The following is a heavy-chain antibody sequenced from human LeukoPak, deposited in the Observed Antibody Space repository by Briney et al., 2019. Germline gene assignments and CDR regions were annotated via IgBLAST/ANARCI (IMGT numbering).Heavy chain of an antibody. V-gene: IGHV4-39*07. J-gene: IGHJ6*03. CDR2: IYYSGST. D-gene: IGHD3-10*01. Sequence: SETLSLTCTVSGGSISSSSYYWGWIRQPPGKGLEWIGSIYYSGSTYYNPSLKSRVTISVDTSKNQFSLKLSSVTAADTAVYYCAREGYGSGSYYDDDDYYYYYMDVWGKGTTVTVSS. CDR3: AREGYGSGSYYDDDDYYYYYMDV. CDR1: GGSISSSSYY.